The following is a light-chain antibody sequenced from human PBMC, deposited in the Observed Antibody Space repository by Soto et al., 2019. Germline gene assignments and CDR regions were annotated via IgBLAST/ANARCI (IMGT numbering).Light chain of an antibody. CDR1: SGDVGIYNY. Sequence: QSALTQPASVSGSPGQSITISCTGTSGDVGIYNYVSWYQQHPGKAPKLMIYELSKRPSGVSNRFSGSKSGNTASLTISGLQAEDEADYYCSSFTTNNIWVFGGGTKVTVL. J-gene: IGLJ3*02. CDR2: ELS. CDR3: SSFTTNNIWV. V-gene: IGLV2-14*01.